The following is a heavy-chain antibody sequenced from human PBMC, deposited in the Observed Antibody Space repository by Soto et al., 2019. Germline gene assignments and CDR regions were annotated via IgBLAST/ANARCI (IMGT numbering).Heavy chain of an antibody. CDR3: ARFRIAAHWFDP. CDR2: INPNSGGT. CDR1: GYTFTGYY. J-gene: IGHJ5*02. V-gene: IGHV1-2*02. D-gene: IGHD6-25*01. Sequence: ASVKVSCKASGYTFTGYYMHWVRQAPGQGLEWMGWINPNSGGTNYAQKFQGRVTMTRDTSISTAYMELSRLRSDDTAVYYCARFRIAAHWFDPWGQGTLVTVSS.